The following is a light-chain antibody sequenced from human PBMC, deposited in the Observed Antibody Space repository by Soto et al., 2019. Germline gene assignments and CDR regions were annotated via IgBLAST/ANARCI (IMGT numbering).Light chain of an antibody. CDR1: SSDVGGYNY. CDR2: DGS. Sequence: QSALTQPASVSGSPGQSITISCTGTSSDVGGYNYVSWYQQHPGKAPKLMIYDGSNRPSGVSNRFSGSKSGNTASLTISGLQAEDEADYDCSSYTSTSTLLYVFGTGTKLTVL. J-gene: IGLJ1*01. V-gene: IGLV2-14*03. CDR3: SSYTSTSTLLYV.